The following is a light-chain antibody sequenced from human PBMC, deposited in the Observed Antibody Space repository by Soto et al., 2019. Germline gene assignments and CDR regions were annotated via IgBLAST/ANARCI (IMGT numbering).Light chain of an antibody. CDR2: DAS. Sequence: EIVLTQSPATLSLSPGARATLSCRASQSVSTSLAWYQQKPGQAPRLLIYDASNRASGIPARFSGSGSGTDFTLTISSLEPEDFAVYYCQQRTPWLTFGGGTKVEIK. V-gene: IGKV3-11*01. J-gene: IGKJ4*01. CDR3: QQRTPWLT. CDR1: QSVSTS.